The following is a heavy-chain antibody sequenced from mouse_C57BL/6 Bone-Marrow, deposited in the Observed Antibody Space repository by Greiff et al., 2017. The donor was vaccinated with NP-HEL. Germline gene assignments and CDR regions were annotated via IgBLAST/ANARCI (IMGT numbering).Heavy chain of an antibody. D-gene: IGHD2-1*01. V-gene: IGHV1-82*01. J-gene: IGHJ3*01. CDR1: GYAFSSSW. Sequence: QVQLQQSGPELVKPGASVKISCKASGYAFSSSWMNWVKQRPGKGLEWIGRIYPGDGDTNYNGKFKGKATLTADKSSSTAYMQLSSLTSEDSAVYFCLLVYSQRGFAYWGQGTLVTVSA. CDR2: IYPGDGDT. CDR3: LLVYSQRGFAY.